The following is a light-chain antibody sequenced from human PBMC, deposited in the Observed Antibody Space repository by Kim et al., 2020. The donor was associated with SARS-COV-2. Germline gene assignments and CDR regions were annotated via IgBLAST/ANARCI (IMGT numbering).Light chain of an antibody. CDR3: QQYYSTLALT. V-gene: IGKV4-1*01. CDR2: WAS. J-gene: IGKJ4*01. Sequence: DIVMIQSPDSLAVSLGERATINCKSSQSVLYSSNNKNYLAWYQQKPGQPPKLLIYWASTRESGVPDRFSGSGSGTDFTLTISSLQAEDVAVYYCQQYYSTLALTFGGGTKLEIK. CDR1: QSVLYSSNNKNY.